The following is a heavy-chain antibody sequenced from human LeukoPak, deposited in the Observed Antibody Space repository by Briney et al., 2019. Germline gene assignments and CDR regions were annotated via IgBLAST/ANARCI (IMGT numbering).Heavy chain of an antibody. V-gene: IGHV4-59*01. D-gene: IGHD3-10*01. CDR3: ARAYYGSGSYLRAKHAFDI. Sequence: RASETLSLTCTVSGGSISSYYWSWIRQPPGKGLEWIGYIYYSGSTNYNPSLKSRVTISVDTSKNQFSLKLSSVTAADTAVYYCARAYYGSGSYLRAKHAFDIWGQGTMVTVSS. CDR2: IYYSGST. CDR1: GGSISSYY. J-gene: IGHJ3*02.